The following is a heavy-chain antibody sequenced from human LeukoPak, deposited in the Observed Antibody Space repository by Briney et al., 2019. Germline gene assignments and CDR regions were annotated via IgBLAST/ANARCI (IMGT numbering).Heavy chain of an antibody. J-gene: IGHJ4*02. CDR1: GVSFSAYS. V-gene: IGHV4-34*12. Sequence: SETLSLTCAVHGVSFSAYSWSWIRQSPRRGLEWIGEIIPGGGVIYNPSLKSRATISGDTSENQFYLSLTSVTAADTAVYYCARIRCGHTDVVCYNYWGLGTLVTVS. D-gene: IGHD2-21*01. CDR2: IIPGGGV. CDR3: ARIRCGHTDVVCYNY.